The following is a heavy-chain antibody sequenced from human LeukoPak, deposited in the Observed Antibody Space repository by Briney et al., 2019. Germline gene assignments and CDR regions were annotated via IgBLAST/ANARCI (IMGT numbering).Heavy chain of an antibody. CDR3: ASLGYCSSTSCYHAFDI. Sequence: SVKVSCKASGGTFSSYAISWVRQAPGQGLEWMGGIIPIFGTANYAQKFQGRVTITTDESTSTAYMELSSLRSEDTAVYYCASLGYCSSTSCYHAFDIWGQGTMVTVSS. V-gene: IGHV1-69*05. D-gene: IGHD2-2*01. J-gene: IGHJ3*02. CDR1: GGTFSSYA. CDR2: IIPIFGTA.